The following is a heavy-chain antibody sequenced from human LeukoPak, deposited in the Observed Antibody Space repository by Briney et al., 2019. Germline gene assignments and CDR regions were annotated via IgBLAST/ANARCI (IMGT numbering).Heavy chain of an antibody. Sequence: GGSLRLSCAASGFTFSSYAMHWVRQAPGKGLEWVAVISYDGSNKYYADSVKGRFTISRDNSKNTLYLQMNSLRAEDTAVYYCARGDGMAARRGLYWGQGTLVTVSS. D-gene: IGHD6-6*01. J-gene: IGHJ4*02. CDR1: GFTFSSYA. CDR2: ISYDGSNK. CDR3: ARGDGMAARRGLY. V-gene: IGHV3-30-3*01.